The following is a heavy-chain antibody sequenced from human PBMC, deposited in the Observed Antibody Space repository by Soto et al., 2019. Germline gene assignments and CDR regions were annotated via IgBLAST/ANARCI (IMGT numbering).Heavy chain of an antibody. V-gene: IGHV1-69*01. J-gene: IGHJ6*02. CDR3: ARGRPPCTKGVCQTHYYYCGMDV. CDR2: IIPIFGTA. Sequence: QVQLVQSGAEVKKPGSSVKVSCKASGGTFSSYAISWVRQAPGQGLEWMGGIIPIFGTANYAQKFQGRVTITADESTSTAYMELRRLRSEDTAVYYYARGRPPCTKGVCQTHYYYCGMDVWGQGTTVTVSS. D-gene: IGHD2-8*01. CDR1: GGTFSSYA.